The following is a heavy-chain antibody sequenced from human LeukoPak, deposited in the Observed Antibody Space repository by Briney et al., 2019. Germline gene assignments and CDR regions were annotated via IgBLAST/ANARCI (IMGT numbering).Heavy chain of an antibody. J-gene: IGHJ4*02. V-gene: IGHV4-59*01. CDR3: ASDGVAGGFDY. D-gene: IGHD6-19*01. CDR1: GGSIGSYY. CDR2: IHYSGST. Sequence: PSETLSLTCTVSGGSIGSYYWNWIRQAPGKGLEWIGYIHYSGSTDHNSSLKSRVTISVDTSKNQYSLKLSSVTAADTAVYYSASDGVAGGFDYRGQGTLVTVSS.